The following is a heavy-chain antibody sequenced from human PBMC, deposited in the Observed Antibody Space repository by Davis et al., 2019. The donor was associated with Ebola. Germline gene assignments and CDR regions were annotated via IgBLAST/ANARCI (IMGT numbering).Heavy chain of an antibody. D-gene: IGHD5-18*01. CDR1: GGPISSGGYS. CDR2: IYYSGST. Sequence: MPSETLSLTCAVSGGPISSGGYSWTWSRQPPGKGLEWIGYIYYSGSTNYNPSLKSRVTISVDTSKNQFSLKLSSVTAADTAVYYCARSLLDTAMDNYYYYGMDVWGQGTTVTVSS. V-gene: IGHV4-61*08. J-gene: IGHJ6*02. CDR3: ARSLLDTAMDNYYYYGMDV.